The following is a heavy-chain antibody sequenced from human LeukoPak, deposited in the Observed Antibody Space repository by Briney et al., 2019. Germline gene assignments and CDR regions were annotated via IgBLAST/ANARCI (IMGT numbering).Heavy chain of an antibody. D-gene: IGHD3-10*01. Sequence: GGSLRLSCAASGVTFSSYCMSCVRQAPGKGLEWGTNIKQDGNEKYYVDSVKGRFTISRDNAKNSLYLQMNSLRAEDMGVYYWASDPGCYVSGSYSADYWGEGAL. CDR1: GVTFSSYC. CDR2: IKQDGNEK. CDR3: ASDPGCYVSGSYSADY. V-gene: IGHV3-7*04. J-gene: IGHJ4*02.